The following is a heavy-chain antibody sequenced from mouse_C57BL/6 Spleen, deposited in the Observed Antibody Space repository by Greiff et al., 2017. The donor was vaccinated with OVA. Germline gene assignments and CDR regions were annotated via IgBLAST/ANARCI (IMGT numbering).Heavy chain of an antibody. D-gene: IGHD1-1*01. Sequence: QVQLQQPGAELVKPGASVKISCKASGYAFSSYWMNWVKQRPGKGLEWIGQIYPGDGDTNYNGKLKGKATLTADKYSSPAYMQLSSLTSEDSAVYFCARSAHFYGSRGVFDYWGQGTTLTVSS. CDR1: GYAFSSYW. J-gene: IGHJ2*01. V-gene: IGHV1-80*01. CDR2: IYPGDGDT. CDR3: ARSAHFYGSRGVFDY.